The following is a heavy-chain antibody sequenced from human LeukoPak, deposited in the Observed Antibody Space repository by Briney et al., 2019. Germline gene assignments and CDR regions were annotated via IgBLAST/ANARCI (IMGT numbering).Heavy chain of an antibody. Sequence: GGSLRLSCAVSGFPFSDYFMTWIRQAPGKGLEWVSLIYTGGGTYYADSVRGRFTIVRDTSRNTLYLQMNSLTAEDTAVYYCARDPEDCGGDCYSFDYWGQGTLVTVSS. D-gene: IGHD2-21*02. CDR3: ARDPEDCGGDCYSFDY. J-gene: IGHJ4*02. CDR1: GFPFSDYF. CDR2: IYTGGGT. V-gene: IGHV3-66*01.